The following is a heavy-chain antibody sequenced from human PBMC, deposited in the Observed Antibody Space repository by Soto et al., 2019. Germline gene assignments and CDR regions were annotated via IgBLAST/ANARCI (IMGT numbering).Heavy chain of an antibody. J-gene: IGHJ4*02. D-gene: IGHD6-19*01. CDR3: VKGGLSGAGNPFDY. V-gene: IGHV3-9*01. CDR2: ISWNGGTI. CDR1: GFTFEDFA. Sequence: EVQLVESGGDLVRPGLSLRLSCAASGFTFEDFAMHWVRQSPGKGLEWVSGISWNGGTIEYADSVKGRCTVSRDNAKNSLYLQMNRLRAEDTAFYYCVKGGLSGAGNPFDYWGQGALVTVSS.